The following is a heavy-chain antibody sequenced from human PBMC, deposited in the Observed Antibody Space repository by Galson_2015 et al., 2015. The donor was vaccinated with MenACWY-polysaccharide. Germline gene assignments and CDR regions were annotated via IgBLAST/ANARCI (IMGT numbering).Heavy chain of an antibody. CDR1: GFTFSNDA. J-gene: IGHJ4*02. V-gene: IGHV3-23*01. CDR2: IGGSGSNT. Sequence: SLRLSCAASGFTFSNDAMSWVRQAPGKGLEWVSTIGGSGSNTHYADSVKGRFTNSRDNSKNTLSLQMNSLRAEDTAVYYCARVRYSTGKYQFDYWGQGTLVAVSS. D-gene: IGHD2-2*01. CDR3: ARVRYSTGKYQFDY.